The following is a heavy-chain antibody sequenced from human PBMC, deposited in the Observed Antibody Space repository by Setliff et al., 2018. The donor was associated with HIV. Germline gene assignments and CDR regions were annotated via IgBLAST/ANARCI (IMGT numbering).Heavy chain of an antibody. Sequence: TGGSLRLSCAASGFTFSNYGINWVRQAPGKGLEWVAFIRYGSINKYYADSVKGRFTISRGNSKSTLYLQMNSLRAEDTAVYYCAKDRYYDSSGSPFDYWGQGTLVTVSS. V-gene: IGHV3-30*02. D-gene: IGHD3-22*01. CDR3: AKDRYYDSSGSPFDY. J-gene: IGHJ4*02. CDR2: IRYGSINK. CDR1: GFTFSNYG.